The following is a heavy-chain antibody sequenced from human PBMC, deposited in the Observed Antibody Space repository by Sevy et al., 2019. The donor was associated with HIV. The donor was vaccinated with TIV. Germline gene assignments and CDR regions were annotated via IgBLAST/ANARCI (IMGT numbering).Heavy chain of an antibody. J-gene: IGHJ4*02. Sequence: ASVKVSCKASGYTFTSYYMHWVRQAPGQGLEWMGIINPSGGSTSYAQMFQGRVTMTRDTSTSTVYMELSSLRSEDTAVYYCARAMIVVVSFDYWGQGTLVTVSS. V-gene: IGHV1-46*03. CDR2: INPSGGST. D-gene: IGHD3-22*01. CDR1: GYTFTSYY. CDR3: ARAMIVVVSFDY.